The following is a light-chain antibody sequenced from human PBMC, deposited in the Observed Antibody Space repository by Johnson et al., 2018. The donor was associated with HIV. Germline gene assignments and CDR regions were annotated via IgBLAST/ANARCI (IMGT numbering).Light chain of an antibody. CDR3: GTWDSSLSASYV. V-gene: IGLV1-51*02. J-gene: IGLJ1*01. CDR2: ENN. Sequence: QSVLTQPPSVSAAPGQKVTISCSGSSSNIGNNYVSWYQQLPGTAPKLLIYENNKRTSGIPDRFSGSKSGTSATLGITGLQTGDEADYYCGTWDSSLSASYVFGTGTKVTVL. CDR1: SSNIGNNY.